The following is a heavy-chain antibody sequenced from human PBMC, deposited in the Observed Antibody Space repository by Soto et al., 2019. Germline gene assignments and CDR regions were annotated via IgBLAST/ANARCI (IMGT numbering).Heavy chain of an antibody. V-gene: IGHV4-31*03. CDR2: IYYSGTT. J-gene: IGHJ6*02. CDR1: GGSISSGGYY. CDR3: AASCVACGGFNYYGMDV. Sequence: SETLSLTCTVSGGSISSGGYYWYWIRQHPGKGLEWIGYIYYSGTTYYNPSLKSRVTISVDTSKNQFSLKLSSVTAADTAVYYCAASCVACGGFNYYGMDVWGQGTTVTVSS. D-gene: IGHD2-21*01.